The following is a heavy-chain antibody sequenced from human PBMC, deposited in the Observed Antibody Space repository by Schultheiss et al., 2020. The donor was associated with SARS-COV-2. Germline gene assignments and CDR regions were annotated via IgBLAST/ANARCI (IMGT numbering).Heavy chain of an antibody. Sequence: ASVKVSCKVSGYTLTELSMHWVRQAPGQGLEWMGWINPNSGGTNYAQKFQGRVTITADESTSTAYMELSSLRSEDTAVYYCARARGNGDYGMDWGQGTLVTVSS. V-gene: IGHV1-2*02. CDR2: INPNSGGT. D-gene: IGHD4-17*01. CDR1: GYTLTELS. J-gene: IGHJ4*02. CDR3: ARARGNGDYGMD.